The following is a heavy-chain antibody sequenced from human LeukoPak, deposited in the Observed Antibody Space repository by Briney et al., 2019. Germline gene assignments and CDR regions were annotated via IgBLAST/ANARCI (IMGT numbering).Heavy chain of an antibody. D-gene: IGHD2-2*01. V-gene: IGHV1-2*02. CDR3: AGDFVVPAAPKKYYYYMDV. Sequence: GASVKVSCKASGYTLTSYYIHWVRQAPGQGLEWMGWINPKSGGTNYAQKFQGRVTMTRDTSISTAYMELSRLRSDDTAVYYCAGDFVVPAAPKKYYYYMDVWGKGTTVTVSS. J-gene: IGHJ6*03. CDR2: INPKSGGT. CDR1: GYTLTSYY.